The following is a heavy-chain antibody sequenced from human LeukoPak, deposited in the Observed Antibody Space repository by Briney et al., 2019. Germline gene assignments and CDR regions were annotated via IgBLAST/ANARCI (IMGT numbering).Heavy chain of an antibody. CDR2: IYHSGST. J-gene: IGHJ6*03. CDR1: GGSISSSSYY. Sequence: PSETLSLTCTVSGGSISSSSYYWGWIRQPPGKGLEWIGSIYHSGSTYYDPSLKSRVTISVDTSKNQFSLKLSSVTAADTAVYYCAKTRERAHTYYYYMDVWGKGTTVTVSS. CDR3: AKTRERAHTYYYYMDV. V-gene: IGHV4-39*07.